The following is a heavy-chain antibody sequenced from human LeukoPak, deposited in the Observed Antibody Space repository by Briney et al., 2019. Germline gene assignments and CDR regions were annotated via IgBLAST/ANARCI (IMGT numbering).Heavy chain of an antibody. CDR2: ISYDGSNK. J-gene: IGHJ4*02. Sequence: GRSLRLSCAASGFTFSSYAMHWVRQAPGKGLEWVAVISYDGSNKYYADSVKGRFTISRDNPKNTLYLQMNSLRAEDTAVYYCARAMAVAGTAFDYWGQGTLVTVSS. CDR3: ARAMAVAGTAFDY. V-gene: IGHV3-30-3*01. D-gene: IGHD6-19*01. CDR1: GFTFSSYA.